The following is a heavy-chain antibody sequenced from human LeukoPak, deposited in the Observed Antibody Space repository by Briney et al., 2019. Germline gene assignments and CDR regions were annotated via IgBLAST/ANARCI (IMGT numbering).Heavy chain of an antibody. CDR3: ASRGLGGYSSSWHTPYYFDY. D-gene: IGHD6-13*01. V-gene: IGHV4-39*01. J-gene: IGHJ4*02. CDR1: GGSISSSSYY. CDR2: IYYSGST. Sequence: SETLSLTCAVSGGSISSSSYYWGWIRQPPGKGLEWIGSIYYSGSTYYNPSLKSRVTISVDTSKNQFSLKLSSVTAADTAVYYCASRGLGGYSSSWHTPYYFDYWGQGTLVTVSS.